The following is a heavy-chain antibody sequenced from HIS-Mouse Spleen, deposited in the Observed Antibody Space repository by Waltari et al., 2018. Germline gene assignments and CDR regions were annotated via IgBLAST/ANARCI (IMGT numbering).Heavy chain of an antibody. CDR3: ARIAEGYSSGWYAFDY. D-gene: IGHD6-19*01. CDR2: IDWDDDK. J-gene: IGHJ4*02. V-gene: IGHV2-70*15. Sequence: QFTLRESGPALVKPTQTLTLTCTFSGFSLSPSGLCVIWIRQPPGKALEWLARIDWDDDKYYSTSLKTRLTISKDTSKNQVVLTMTNMDPVDTATYYCARIAEGYSSGWYAFDYWGQGTLVTVSS. CDR1: GFSLSPSGLC.